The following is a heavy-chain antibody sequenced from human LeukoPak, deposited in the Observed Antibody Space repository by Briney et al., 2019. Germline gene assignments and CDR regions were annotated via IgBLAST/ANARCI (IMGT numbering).Heavy chain of an antibody. CDR1: GGSISSYY. D-gene: IGHD3-22*01. J-gene: IGHJ4*02. V-gene: IGHV4-4*07. CDR3: ARDTYYYDSSGYYWLDY. CDR2: IHTSGRT. Sequence: SETLSLTCTVSGGSISSYYWSWIRQPAGKGLEWIGRIHTSGRTNYNPSLKSRVTMSVDTSKNQFSLKLSSVTAADTAVHYCARDTYYYDSSGYYWLDYWGQGTLVTVSS.